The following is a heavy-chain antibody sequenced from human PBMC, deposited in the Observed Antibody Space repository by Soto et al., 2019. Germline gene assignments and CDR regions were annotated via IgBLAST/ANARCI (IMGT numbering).Heavy chain of an antibody. CDR2: IYYSGSP. V-gene: IGHV4-30-4*01. J-gene: IGHJ4*02. D-gene: IGHD1-26*01. CDR3: ASRKSSPYFDY. CDR1: GGSISSGDYY. Sequence: TSETLSLTCTVSGGSISSGDYYWSWIRQPPGKGLEWIGSIYYSGSPYYNPSLKSRVTISVDTSKNQFSLKLSSVTATDTAVYYCASRKSSPYFDYWGQGTLVTVSS.